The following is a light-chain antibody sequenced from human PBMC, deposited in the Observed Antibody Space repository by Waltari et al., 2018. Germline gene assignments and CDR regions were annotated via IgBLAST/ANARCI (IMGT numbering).Light chain of an antibody. CDR1: STDVGGYGY. CDR2: EVS. V-gene: IGLV2-14*01. Sequence: QSALTQPASVSGSPGQSVSISCPGPSTDVGGYGYVSWYQQYPGEAPKLMIYEVSYRPSGVSSRVSSSKSGNTPALTVSGLQAEDEAVYDGSSHTSTVPHVFGTGTKVTVV. CDR3: SSHTSTVPHV. J-gene: IGLJ1*01.